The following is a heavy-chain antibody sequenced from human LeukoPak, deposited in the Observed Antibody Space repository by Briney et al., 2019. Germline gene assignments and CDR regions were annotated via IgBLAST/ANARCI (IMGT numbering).Heavy chain of an antibody. V-gene: IGHV3-48*03. J-gene: IGHJ3*02. CDR2: ISSSGGTI. D-gene: IGHD2-2*01. Sequence: GGSLRLSCTASTFTISSYEMNWVRQAPGKGLEWLSYISSSGGTIYYADSVRGRFAISRDNAKNSLYLQLNSLRVEDTAVYYCARGSPSRLLVPDGFDIWGQGTMVTVSS. CDR3: ARGSPSRLLVPDGFDI. CDR1: TFTISSYE.